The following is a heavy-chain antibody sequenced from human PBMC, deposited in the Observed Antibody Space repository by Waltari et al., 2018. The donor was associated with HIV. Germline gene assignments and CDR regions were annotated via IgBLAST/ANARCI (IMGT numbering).Heavy chain of an antibody. D-gene: IGHD4-17*01. CDR1: GFTFSSYA. Sequence: QVQLVESGGGVVQPGRSLRLPCAASGFTFSSYAMHWVRQAPGKGLEWVAVISYDGSNKYYADSVKGRFTISRDNSKNTLYLQMNSLRAEDTAVYYCARGNYGDYRTIDYWGQGTLVTVSS. V-gene: IGHV3-30*04. CDR3: ARGNYGDYRTIDY. CDR2: ISYDGSNK. J-gene: IGHJ4*02.